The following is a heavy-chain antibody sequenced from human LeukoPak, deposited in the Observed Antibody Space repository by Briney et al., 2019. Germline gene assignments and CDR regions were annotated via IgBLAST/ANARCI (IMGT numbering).Heavy chain of an antibody. CDR2: IHYSGST. D-gene: IGHD2-15*01. V-gene: IGHV4-59*12. CDR3: ARVGRGWPTNPKFDY. Sequence: SETLSLTCTVSGGSISSYYYTWIRQPPGKGLEWIGYIHYSGSTNYNPSLKSRVTISVDTSKNQFSLKLSSVTAADTAVYYCARVGRGWPTNPKFDYWGQGTLVTVSS. CDR1: GGSISSYY. J-gene: IGHJ4*02.